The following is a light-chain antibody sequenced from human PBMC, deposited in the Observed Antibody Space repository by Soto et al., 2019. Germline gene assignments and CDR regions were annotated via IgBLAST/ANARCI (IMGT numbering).Light chain of an antibody. J-gene: IGLJ1*01. CDR2: EAS. CDR3: SSFTNTITRYA. V-gene: IGLV2-14*01. CDR1: SSDVGGYNY. Sequence: QSVLTQPASVSGSPGQSITISCTGTSSDVGGYNYVSWFQHHPGKAPKLIIYEASYRPSGVSNRFSGSKSGDTASLTISGLQAEDEADYYCSSFTNTITRYAFGTGTRSPS.